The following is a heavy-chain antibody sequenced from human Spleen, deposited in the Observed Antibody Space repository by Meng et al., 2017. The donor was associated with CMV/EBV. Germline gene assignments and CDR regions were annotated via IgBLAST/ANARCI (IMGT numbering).Heavy chain of an antibody. CDR1: RFTFSDYY. CDR3: ARGFERIYYYFWSCYAGDALDI. D-gene: IGHD3-3*01. CDR2: ISPGGSTI. J-gene: IGHJ3*02. Sequence: GESLKISCAASRFTFSDYYMSWIRQAPGKGLEWVSYISPGGSTIYYADSVKGRFTISRNNAKNSLYLQMNSLRAEDTAVYSCARGFERIYYYFWSCYAGDALDIWVQGTMVTVSS. V-gene: IGHV3-11*04.